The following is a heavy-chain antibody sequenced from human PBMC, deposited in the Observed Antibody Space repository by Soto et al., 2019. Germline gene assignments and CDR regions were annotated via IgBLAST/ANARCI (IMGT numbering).Heavy chain of an antibody. J-gene: IGHJ6*03. Sequence: VRQATGQGLEWMGWMNPNSGNTGYAQKFQGRVTMTRNTSISTAYMELSSLRSEDTAVYYCARGKVLLWFGELLNGPDYHYYMDVWGKGTTVTVSS. V-gene: IGHV1-8*01. CDR2: MNPNSGNT. CDR3: ARGKVLLWFGELLNGPDYHYYMDV. D-gene: IGHD3-10*01.